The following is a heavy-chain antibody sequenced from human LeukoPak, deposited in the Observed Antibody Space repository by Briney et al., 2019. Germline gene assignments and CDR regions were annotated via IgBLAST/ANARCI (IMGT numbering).Heavy chain of an antibody. CDR2: INHSGST. J-gene: IGHJ4*02. V-gene: IGHV4-34*01. D-gene: IGHD3-10*01. Sequence: PSETQSLTCAVYGGSFSGYYWSWIRQPPGKGLEWIGEINHSGSTNYNPSLKSRVTISVDTSKNQFSLKLSSVTAADTAVYYCARHVITMVRGVSDYFDYWGQGTLVTVSS. CDR1: GGSFSGYY. CDR3: ARHVITMVRGVSDYFDY.